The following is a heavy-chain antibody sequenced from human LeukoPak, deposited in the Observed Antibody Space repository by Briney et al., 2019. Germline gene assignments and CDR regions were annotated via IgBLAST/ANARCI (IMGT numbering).Heavy chain of an antibody. CDR2: ISGSGGST. D-gene: IGHD4-17*01. J-gene: IGHJ4*02. Sequence: GGSLRLSCAASGFTFSSYAMSWVRQAPGKGLEWVSAISGSGGSTYYADSVKGRFTISRDDSKNTLYLQMNSLRAEDTAVYYCAKTNGDYRGRYFDYWGQGTLVTVSS. CDR3: AKTNGDYRGRYFDY. CDR1: GFTFSSYA. V-gene: IGHV3-23*01.